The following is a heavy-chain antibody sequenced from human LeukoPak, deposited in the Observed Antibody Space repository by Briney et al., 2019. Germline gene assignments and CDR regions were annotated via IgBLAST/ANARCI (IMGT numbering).Heavy chain of an antibody. V-gene: IGHV3-23*01. CDR3: AIYGYCGSTGCYRYFDS. CDR2: ISGSGGST. J-gene: IGHJ4*02. Sequence: GGSLRLSCAASGFTFSNYAMSWVRQAPGKGLEWVSAISGSGGSTFYRDSVKGRFTIFRDSSKNALQLQMNSLRVEETAVYYCAIYGYCGSTGCYRYFDSWGQGTLVTVSS. D-gene: IGHD2-2*03. CDR1: GFTFSNYA.